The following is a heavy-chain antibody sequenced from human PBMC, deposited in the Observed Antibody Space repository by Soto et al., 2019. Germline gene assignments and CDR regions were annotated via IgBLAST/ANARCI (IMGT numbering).Heavy chain of an antibody. J-gene: IGHJ4*02. CDR1: GFTVNSNY. CDR3: ATLTKYDILTGFYPC. Sequence: EVQLVESGGGLVQPGGSLRLSCAASGFTVNSNYMSWVRQARGKGLEWVSVIYSDGSTYYADSVKGRFIISRDNSNNTLYFQMNSLIAEDTAVYYCATLTKYDILTGFYPCWGQGTLVTVSS. V-gene: IGHV3-66*01. D-gene: IGHD3-9*01. CDR2: IYSDGST.